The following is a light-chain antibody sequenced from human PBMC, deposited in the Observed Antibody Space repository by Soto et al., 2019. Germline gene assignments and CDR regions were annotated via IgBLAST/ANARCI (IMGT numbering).Light chain of an antibody. CDR3: QQYGSAPRT. Sequence: EIVLTQSPGTLSLSPGQRATLSCRASQSVSSSSLAWYQHRPGQAPRVLIYGASNRATGIPDRFSGSGSGTDFTLTISRLEPEDFAVYYCQQYGSAPRTFGEGTNVEI. CDR2: GAS. CDR1: QSVSSSS. J-gene: IGKJ1*01. V-gene: IGKV3-20*01.